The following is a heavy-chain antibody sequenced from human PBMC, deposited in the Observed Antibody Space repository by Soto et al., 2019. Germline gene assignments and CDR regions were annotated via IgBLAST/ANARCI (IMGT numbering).Heavy chain of an antibody. Sequence: ESGGGLVQPGGSLRLSCAASGFTISGNAMNWVHQAPGRGLEWVSYISSSSTNIHYADSVRGRFTISRDNAKNSLYLQMNSLRDEDTAVYRCARDLSWGSKWYYYMDVWGKGTTVTVSS. CDR3: ARDLSWGSKWYYYMDV. V-gene: IGHV3-48*02. CDR2: ISSSSTNI. CDR1: GFTISGNA. D-gene: IGHD3-16*01. J-gene: IGHJ6*03.